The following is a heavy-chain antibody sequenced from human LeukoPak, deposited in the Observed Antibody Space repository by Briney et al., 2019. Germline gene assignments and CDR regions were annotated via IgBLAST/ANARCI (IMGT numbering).Heavy chain of an antibody. CDR3: ARRSNWGLWIDY. Sequence: PSETLSLTCTVSGGSISSGPYYWRWIRQPPGKGLEWIGGIYYSGTTYYNPSLKSRVTISVDTSKNQFSLKLSSVTAADTAVYYCARRSNWGLWIDYWGQGTLVTVSS. CDR2: IYYSGTT. D-gene: IGHD7-27*01. CDR1: GGSISSGPYY. V-gene: IGHV4-39*07. J-gene: IGHJ4*02.